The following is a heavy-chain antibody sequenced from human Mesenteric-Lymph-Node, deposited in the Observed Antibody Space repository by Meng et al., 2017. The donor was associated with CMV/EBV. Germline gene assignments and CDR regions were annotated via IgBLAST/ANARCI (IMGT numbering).Heavy chain of an antibody. D-gene: IGHD2-2*02. Sequence: ASVKVSCKASGFLFTNYFIHWVRQAPGQGLEWMGWINPNSGGTNYAQKFQGRVTMTRDTSISTAYMELSRLRSDDTAVYYCARVSNCSSTSCYNYFDYWGQGTLVTVSS. CDR1: GFLFTNYF. V-gene: IGHV1-2*02. CDR3: ARVSNCSSTSCYNYFDY. J-gene: IGHJ4*02. CDR2: INPNSGGT.